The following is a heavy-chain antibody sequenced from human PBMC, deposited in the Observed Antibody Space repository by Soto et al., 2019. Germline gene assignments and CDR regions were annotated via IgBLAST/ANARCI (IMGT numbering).Heavy chain of an antibody. V-gene: IGHV3-23*01. CDR3: AKDSWTYIWGSYRPRSDAFDI. D-gene: IGHD3-16*02. CDR2: ISGSGGST. Sequence: EVQLLESGGGLVQPGGSLRLSCAASGFTFSSYAMSWVRQAPEKGLEWVSGISGSGGSTYYADSVKGRFTISRDNSKNTLYLQMNSLRAEDTALYYCAKDSWTYIWGSYRPRSDAFDIWGQGTMVTVSS. J-gene: IGHJ3*02. CDR1: GFTFSSYA.